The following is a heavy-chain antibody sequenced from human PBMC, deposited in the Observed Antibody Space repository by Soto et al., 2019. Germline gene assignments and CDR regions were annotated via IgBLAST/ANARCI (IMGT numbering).Heavy chain of an antibody. CDR1: GFTFSSYG. CDR3: AKVAAQLWCGYYFDY. J-gene: IGHJ4*02. Sequence: QVQLVESGGGVIQPGRSLRLSCAAFGFTFSSYGMHWVRQAPGKGLEWVAVISYDGSDKYYVDSVKGRFTISRDNSKNTLYLQMNSLRVEDTAVYFCAKVAAQLWCGYYFDYWGQGTLVTVSS. D-gene: IGHD3-10*01. V-gene: IGHV3-30*18. CDR2: ISYDGSDK.